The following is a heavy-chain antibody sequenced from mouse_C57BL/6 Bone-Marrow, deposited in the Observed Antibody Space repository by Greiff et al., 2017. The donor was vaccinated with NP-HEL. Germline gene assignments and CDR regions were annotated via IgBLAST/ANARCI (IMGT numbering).Heavy chain of an antibody. CDR3: ARSSAIYDGYLSWFDY. V-gene: IGHV1-20*01. J-gene: IGHJ2*01. Sequence: VQLKESGPELVKPGDSVKISCKASGYSFTGYFMNWVMQSHGKSLEWIGRINPYNGDTFYNQKFKGKATLTVDKSSSTAHMELRSLTSEDSAVYYCARSSAIYDGYLSWFDYWGQGTTLTVSS. D-gene: IGHD2-3*01. CDR1: GYSFTGYF. CDR2: INPYNGDT.